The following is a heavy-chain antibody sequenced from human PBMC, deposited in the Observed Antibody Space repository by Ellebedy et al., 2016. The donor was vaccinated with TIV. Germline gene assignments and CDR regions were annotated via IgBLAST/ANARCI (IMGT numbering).Heavy chain of an antibody. D-gene: IGHD3-9*01. CDR1: GFTFSSYP. J-gene: IGHJ6*02. V-gene: IGHV3-21*01. CDR2: ISSSSSYI. Sequence: GESLKISCSASGFTFSSYPMHWVRQAPGKGLEWVSSISSSSSYIYYADSVKGRFTISRDNAKNSLYLQMNSLRAEDTAVYYCARGDGILTGSYGMDVWGQGTTVTVSS. CDR3: ARGDGILTGSYGMDV.